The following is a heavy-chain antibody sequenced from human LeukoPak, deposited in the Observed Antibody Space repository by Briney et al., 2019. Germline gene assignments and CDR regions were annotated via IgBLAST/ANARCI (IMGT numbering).Heavy chain of an antibody. CDR1: GFTFNNYW. Sequence: GGSLRLSCAASGFTFNNYWMNWVRQAPGKVLEWVANIEQDGSEKYYVDSVKSRFTISRDNAKNSLSLQMNSLRAEDTAVYYCARDLRTPGFFDYWGQGTLVTVSS. CDR3: ARDLRTPGFFDY. CDR2: IEQDGSEK. J-gene: IGHJ4*02. V-gene: IGHV3-7*01.